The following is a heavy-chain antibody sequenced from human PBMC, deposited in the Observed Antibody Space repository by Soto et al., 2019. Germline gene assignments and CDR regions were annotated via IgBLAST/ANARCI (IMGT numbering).Heavy chain of an antibody. J-gene: IGHJ4*02. CDR3: ATASDWAFDY. CDR2: IYPGDSDT. V-gene: IGHV5-51*01. CDR1: GYNFSDYW. Sequence: GESLKISCEASGYNFSDYWIGWVRQMPGKGLEWMGIIYPGDSDTRYSPSFQGQVTISVDESIDTAYLQWSSLKASDTAIYYCATASDWAFDYWGQGTLVTVSS. D-gene: IGHD3-9*01.